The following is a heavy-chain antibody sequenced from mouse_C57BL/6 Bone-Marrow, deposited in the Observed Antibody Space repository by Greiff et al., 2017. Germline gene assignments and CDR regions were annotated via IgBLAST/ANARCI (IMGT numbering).Heavy chain of an antibody. CDR2: ISSGGSYT. Sequence: DVHLVESGGDLVKPGGSLKLSCAASGFTFSSYGMSWVRQTPDKRLELVATISSGGSYTYYPDSVKGRFTISRDNAKNTLYLQMSSLKSEDTAMYYCARRITTAFDVWGTGTTVTVSS. CDR3: ARRITTAFDV. J-gene: IGHJ1*03. V-gene: IGHV5-6*01. CDR1: GFTFSSYG. D-gene: IGHD1-1*01.